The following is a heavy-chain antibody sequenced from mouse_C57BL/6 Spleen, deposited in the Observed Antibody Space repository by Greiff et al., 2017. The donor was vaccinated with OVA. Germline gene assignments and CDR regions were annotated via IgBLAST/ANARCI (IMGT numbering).Heavy chain of an antibody. CDR3: ARGDWGAY. V-gene: IGHV1-58*01. CDR1: GYAFTSYG. D-gene: IGHD4-1*01. CDR2: IYIGNGYT. J-gene: IGHJ2*01. Sequence: EVQLQQSGAELVRPGSSVKMSCKTSGYAFTSYGINWVKQRPGQGLEWIGYIYIGNGYTEYNGKFKGKATLTSDTSSSTAYMQLSSLTSEDSAIYFCARGDWGAYWGQGTMLTVSA.